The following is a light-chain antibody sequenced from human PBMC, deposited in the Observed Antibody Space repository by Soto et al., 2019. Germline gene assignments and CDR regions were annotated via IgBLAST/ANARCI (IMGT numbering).Light chain of an antibody. CDR3: QQSYSTPRT. CDR1: QSISSY. J-gene: IGKJ1*01. CDR2: AAS. Sequence: DIQMTQSPSSLSSSVGDRVTITCRASQSISSYLNWYQQKPGKAPKLLIYAASRLQSGVPSRFSGSGSGTDFTLTISSLQPEDFATYYCQQSYSTPRTFGQGTKVELK. V-gene: IGKV1-39*01.